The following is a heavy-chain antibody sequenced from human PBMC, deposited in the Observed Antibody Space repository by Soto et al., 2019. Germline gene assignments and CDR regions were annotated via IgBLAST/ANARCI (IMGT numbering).Heavy chain of an antibody. V-gene: IGHV1-69*16. CDR1: GGSLTSYP. CDR3: ARGWGLVS. J-gene: IGHJ4*02. Sequence: QMEQSGAEVRKPGSSVKVSCKPSGGSLTSYPMAWVRQAPGEGFEWMGGIIPIHGTTEYAQKLQGRGTITTDESTNRATLELTGLTSEDTAVYYCARGWGLVSWGQGTLVTVSS. CDR2: IIPIHGTT. D-gene: IGHD3-16*01.